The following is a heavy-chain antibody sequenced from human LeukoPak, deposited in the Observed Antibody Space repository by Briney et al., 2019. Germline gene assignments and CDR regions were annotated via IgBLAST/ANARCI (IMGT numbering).Heavy chain of an antibody. V-gene: IGHV1-18*01. Sequence: ASVKVSCEASGYTFTSYGISWVRQAPGQGLEWMGWISAYNGNTNYAQKLQGRVTMITDTSTSTAYMELRSLRSDDTAVYYCARDYDFWSGYFGRSPSPPMDVWGKGTTVTVSS. CDR1: GYTFTSYG. D-gene: IGHD3-3*01. CDR2: ISAYNGNT. CDR3: ARDYDFWSGYFGRSPSPPMDV. J-gene: IGHJ6*03.